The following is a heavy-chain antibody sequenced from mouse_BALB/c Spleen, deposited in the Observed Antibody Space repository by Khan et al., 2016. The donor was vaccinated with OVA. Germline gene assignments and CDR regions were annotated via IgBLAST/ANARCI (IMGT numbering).Heavy chain of an antibody. CDR2: IWAGGRT. J-gene: IGHJ3*01. Sequence: VQLQESGPGLVAPSQTLSITCTVSGFSLSNYGVHWVRQPPGKGLEWLGVIWAGGRTNHNSALMSRLTISKDNSKRPVFLKMNSLQTDDTARYYCARAFYNGAWFAYWGQGTLVTVSA. D-gene: IGHD1-3*01. CDR1: GFSLSNYG. V-gene: IGHV2-9*02. CDR3: ARAFYNGAWFAY.